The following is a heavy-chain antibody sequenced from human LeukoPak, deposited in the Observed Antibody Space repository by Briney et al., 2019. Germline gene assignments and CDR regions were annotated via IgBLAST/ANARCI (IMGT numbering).Heavy chain of an antibody. V-gene: IGHV4-39*07. CDR1: GVSISSSNSY. Sequence: SETLSLTCTVSGVSISSSNSYWGWIRQPPGKGLEWIGEINHSGSTNYNPSLKSRVTISVDTSKNQFSLKLSSVTAADTAVYYCARGPTVALYYYYYMDVWGKGTTVTVSS. CDR3: ARGPTVALYYYYYMDV. CDR2: INHSGST. D-gene: IGHD4-23*01. J-gene: IGHJ6*03.